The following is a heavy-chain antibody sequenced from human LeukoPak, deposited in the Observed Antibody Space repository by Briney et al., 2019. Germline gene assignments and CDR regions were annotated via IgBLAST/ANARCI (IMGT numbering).Heavy chain of an antibody. CDR3: ARPLYGSGNPPTFDY. J-gene: IGHJ4*02. D-gene: IGHD3-10*01. V-gene: IGHV7-4-1*01. Sequence: ASVKVSCKTSGYIFTTSAINWVRQAPGQGLEWMGWINTNNGIPTYAQGFIGRFVFSLETSVSTAFLQIDNLRAEDTAVYYCARPLYGSGNPPTFDYWGLGTLVTVSS. CDR1: GYIFTTSA. CDR2: INTNNGIP.